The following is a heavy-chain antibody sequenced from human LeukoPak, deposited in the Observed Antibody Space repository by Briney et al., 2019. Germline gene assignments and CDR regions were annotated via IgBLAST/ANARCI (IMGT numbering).Heavy chain of an antibody. D-gene: IGHD3-22*01. V-gene: IGHV4-4*02. J-gene: IGHJ5*02. CDR3: ARRLIGFDT. CDR1: GGSISSTNW. Sequence: SGTLSLTCAVSGGSISSTNWWSCVRQPPGKGLEWIGEINHSGSTNYNPSLKSRVTISVDTSKNQFSLKLTSVTAADTAVYYCARRLIGFDTWGQGTLVTVSS. CDR2: INHSGST.